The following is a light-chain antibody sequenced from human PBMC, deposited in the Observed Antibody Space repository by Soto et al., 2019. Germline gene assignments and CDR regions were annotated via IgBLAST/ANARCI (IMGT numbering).Light chain of an antibody. CDR3: HQYNSWPPGT. Sequence: EIVLTQSPAILSVSPGERATLSCRASQSISRSLAWYQQKPGQAPRHLISDASTRATDIPARFSGSGSGTEFTLTISSLQSEDFALYYCHQYNSWPPGTFGQGTKVDIK. J-gene: IGKJ2*01. CDR2: DAS. CDR1: QSISRS. V-gene: IGKV3-15*01.